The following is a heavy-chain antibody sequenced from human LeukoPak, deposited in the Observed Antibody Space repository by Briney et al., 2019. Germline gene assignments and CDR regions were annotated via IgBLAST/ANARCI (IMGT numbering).Heavy chain of an antibody. CDR2: ISRIGGST. D-gene: IGHD3-22*01. CDR3: VRDWGYDSSGYWQKYFDT. CDR1: GFIFSNYA. V-gene: IGHV3-23*01. J-gene: IGHJ4*02. Sequence: PGGSLRLSCAASGFIFSNYALAWVRQAPGKGLEWVSGISRIGGSTHYADSVKGRFTISRDNAKDTVYLQMNSLRAEDTGVYYCVRDWGYDSSGYWQKYFDTWGQGTLVTVSS.